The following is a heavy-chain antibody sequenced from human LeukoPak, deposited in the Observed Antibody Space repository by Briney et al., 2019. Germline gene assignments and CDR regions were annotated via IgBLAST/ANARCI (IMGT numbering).Heavy chain of an antibody. CDR2: IYSGGST. V-gene: IGHV3-53*04. J-gene: IGHJ4*02. CDR1: GFTVSSNY. D-gene: IGHD3-22*01. CDR3: ARETLSDYYDSSGSYFDY. Sequence: GGSLRLSCAASGFTVSSNYMSWVRQAPGKGLEWVSVIYSGGSTYYADSVKGRFTISRHNSKNTLYLQMNSLRAEDTAVYYCARETLSDYYDSSGSYFDYWGQGTLVTVSS.